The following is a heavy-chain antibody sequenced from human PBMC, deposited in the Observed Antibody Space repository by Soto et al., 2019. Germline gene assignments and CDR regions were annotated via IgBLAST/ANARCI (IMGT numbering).Heavy chain of an antibody. Sequence: PGGSLRLSCAASGFTFRIYGMSWVRQAPGKGLEWVSAIGTAGDTYYPGSVKGRFTISRENAKNSLYLQMNSLRAGDTAVYYCAREDYYYDSSPKYGMDVWGQGTTVTVSS. D-gene: IGHD3-22*01. CDR2: IGTAGDT. V-gene: IGHV3-13*04. J-gene: IGHJ6*02. CDR1: GFTFRIYG. CDR3: AREDYYYDSSPKYGMDV.